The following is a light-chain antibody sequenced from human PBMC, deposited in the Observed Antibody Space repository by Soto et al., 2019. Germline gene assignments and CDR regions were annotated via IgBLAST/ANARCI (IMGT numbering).Light chain of an antibody. J-gene: IGKJ4*01. Sequence: IVMTQSPATLSASPGERATLSCRASHNINDNLDWYQQKPGQAPRLLIFRTSPRATGFPPRFSGGGSGTACNLSISSLQSQGLGIYYCQPYNNWPPATFCGGTTVEI. CDR1: HNINDN. CDR2: RTS. V-gene: IGKV3-15*01. CDR3: QPYNNWPPAT.